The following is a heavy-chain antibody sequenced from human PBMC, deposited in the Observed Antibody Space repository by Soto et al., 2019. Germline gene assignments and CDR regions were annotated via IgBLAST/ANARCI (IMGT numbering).Heavy chain of an antibody. J-gene: IGHJ4*02. Sequence: PGGSLRLSCAASGFTFSSYGMHWVRQAPGKGLEWVAVIWYDGSNKYYADSVKGRFTISRDNSKNTLYLQMNSLRAEDTAVFYCARGTRLVYCSGGSCYVNYWGQGTLVTVSS. CDR1: GFTFSSYG. CDR2: IWYDGSNK. CDR3: ARGTRLVYCSGGSCYVNY. V-gene: IGHV3-33*01. D-gene: IGHD2-15*01.